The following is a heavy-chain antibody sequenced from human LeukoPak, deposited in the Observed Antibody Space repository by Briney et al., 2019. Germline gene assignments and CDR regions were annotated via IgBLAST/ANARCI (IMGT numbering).Heavy chain of an antibody. D-gene: IGHD2-2*01. V-gene: IGHV4-59*08. CDR3: VRHYCSSTRCYSFSD. J-gene: IGHJ4*02. CDR1: GGSISDYY. CDR2: IFSSVTT. Sequence: PSETLSLTCSVSGGSISDYYWSGSRQSPGKELEWIGYIFSSVTTNYNPSLKSRVTISVDTCKNQCSLKLSSVTAADTAIYYCVRHYCSSTRCYSFSDGGQGTLVTVSS.